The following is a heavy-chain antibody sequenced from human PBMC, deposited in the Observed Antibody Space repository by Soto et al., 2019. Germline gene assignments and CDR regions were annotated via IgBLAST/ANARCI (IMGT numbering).Heavy chain of an antibody. V-gene: IGHV4-59*01. CDR2: IYYSGST. CDR3: ARGNLGYCSGGSCYSNWFYYYYYYMDV. D-gene: IGHD2-15*01. Sequence: PSETLSLTCPVSGGSISSYYWSWIRQPPGKGLEWIGYIYYSGSTNYNPSLKSRVTISVDTSKNQFSLKLSSVTAADTAVYYCARGNLGYCSGGSCYSNWFYYYYYYMDVWGKGTTVTVSS. CDR1: GGSISSYY. J-gene: IGHJ6*03.